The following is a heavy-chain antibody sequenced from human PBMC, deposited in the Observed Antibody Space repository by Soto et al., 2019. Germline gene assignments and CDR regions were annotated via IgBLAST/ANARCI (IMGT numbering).Heavy chain of an antibody. Sequence: EVQLVESGGGLIQPGGSLRVSCAASGFIVRNNYISWVRQAPGKGLEWVSGIYSDGSTFFAESVKGRFTISRDNSKNTVPLQMKRLPVEDTAVYYCARDQSAFGGGDWFDPWCQGALVTVSS. V-gene: IGHV3-53*01. D-gene: IGHD3-10*01. CDR3: ARDQSAFGGGDWFDP. CDR1: GFIVRNNY. J-gene: IGHJ5*02. CDR2: IYSDGST.